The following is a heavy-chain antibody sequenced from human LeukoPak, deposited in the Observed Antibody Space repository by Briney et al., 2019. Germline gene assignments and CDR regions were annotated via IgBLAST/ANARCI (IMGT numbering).Heavy chain of an antibody. J-gene: IGHJ6*02. CDR2: ISSSGSTI. Sequence: GGSLRLSCAASGFTFSSYAMHWVRQAPGKGLEWVSYISSSGSTIYYADSVKGRFTISRDNAKNSLYLQMNSLRAEDTAVYYCARQRGYYGSGRGYYYYYGMDVWGQGTTVTVSS. V-gene: IGHV3-48*04. CDR3: ARQRGYYGSGRGYYYYYGMDV. CDR1: GFTFSSYA. D-gene: IGHD3-10*01.